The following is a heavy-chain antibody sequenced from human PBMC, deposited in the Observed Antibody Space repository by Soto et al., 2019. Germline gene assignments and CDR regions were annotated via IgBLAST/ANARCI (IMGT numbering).Heavy chain of an antibody. V-gene: IGHV1-18*01. CDR2: ISAYNGNT. CDR1: GYTFTSYG. CDR3: ARAGFIAAAGPVDY. D-gene: IGHD6-13*01. Sequence: QVQLVQSGAEVKKPGASVKVSCKASGYTFTSYGISWVRQAPGQGLEWMGWISAYNGNTNYAQKHQGRVTMTTATTTSTDKLELRSLRSDDTAVYSCARAGFIAAAGPVDYWGQGTLVTVSS. J-gene: IGHJ4*02.